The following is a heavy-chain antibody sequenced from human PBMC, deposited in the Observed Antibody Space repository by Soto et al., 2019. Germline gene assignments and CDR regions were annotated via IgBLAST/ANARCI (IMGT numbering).Heavy chain of an antibody. CDR3: AREVNSGYDPGSLAYYGMDV. CDR1: GYTFTGYY. Sequence: ASVKVSCKASGYTFTGYYIHWVRQAPGQGLEWMGWINPNSGGTNYAQKFQGWVTMTRDTSISTAYMELSRLRSDDTAVYYCAREVNSGYDPGSLAYYGMDVWGQGTTVTVSS. V-gene: IGHV1-2*04. CDR2: INPNSGGT. J-gene: IGHJ6*02. D-gene: IGHD5-12*01.